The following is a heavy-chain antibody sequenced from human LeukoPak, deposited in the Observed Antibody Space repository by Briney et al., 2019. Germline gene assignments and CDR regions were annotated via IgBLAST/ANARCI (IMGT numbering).Heavy chain of an antibody. CDR1: GGSISSGGYY. Sequence: SETLSLTCTVSGGSISSGGYYWSWIRQHPGKGLEWIGYIYYSGSTNYNPSLKSRVTISVDTSKNQFSLKLSSVTAADTAVYYCARGGDHRHFDYWGQGTLVTVSS. CDR2: IYYSGST. J-gene: IGHJ4*02. D-gene: IGHD2-21*02. CDR3: ARGGDHRHFDY. V-gene: IGHV4-61*08.